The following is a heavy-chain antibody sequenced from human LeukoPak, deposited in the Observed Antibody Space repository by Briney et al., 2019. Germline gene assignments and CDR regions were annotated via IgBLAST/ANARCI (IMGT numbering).Heavy chain of an antibody. Sequence: SETLSLTCTVSGYSISSGYYWGWIRQPPGKGLEWIGSIYHGGSTFYNPSLKSRVTISVDTSKNQFSLKLTSVTAADTAVYYCARQYNSGSFGPWGQGTLVTVSS. CDR3: ARQYNSGSFGP. D-gene: IGHD6-19*01. CDR1: GYSISSGYY. J-gene: IGHJ5*02. CDR2: IYHGGST. V-gene: IGHV4-38-2*02.